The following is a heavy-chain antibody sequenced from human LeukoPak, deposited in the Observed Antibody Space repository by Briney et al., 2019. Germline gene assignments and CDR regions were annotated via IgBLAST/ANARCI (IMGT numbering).Heavy chain of an antibody. CDR3: AREVEGWFDP. J-gene: IGHJ5*02. V-gene: IGHV4-39*07. CDR2: IYYSGST. Sequence: SETLSLTCTVSGGSISSSSYYWGWIRQPPGKGLEWIGSIYYSGSTYYNPSHKSRVTISVDTSKNQFSLKLSSVTAADTAVYYCAREVEGWFDPWGQGTLVTVSS. CDR1: GGSISSSSYY.